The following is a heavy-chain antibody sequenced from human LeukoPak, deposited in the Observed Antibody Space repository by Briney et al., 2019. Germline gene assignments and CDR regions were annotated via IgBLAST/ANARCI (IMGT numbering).Heavy chain of an antibody. CDR3: ASKGYGDYPFDY. V-gene: IGHV3-21*01. CDR2: ISSSSSYI. J-gene: IGHJ4*02. CDR1: GFTFSSYS. D-gene: IGHD4-17*01. Sequence: NPGGSLRLSCAASGFTFSSYSMNWVRQAPGKGLEWVSSISSSSSYIYYADSVKGRFTISRDNAKNSLYLQMNSLRAEDTAVCYCASKGYGDYPFDYWGRGTLVTVSS.